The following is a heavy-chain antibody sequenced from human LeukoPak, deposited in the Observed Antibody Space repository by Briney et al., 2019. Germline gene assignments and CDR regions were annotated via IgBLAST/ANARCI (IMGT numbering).Heavy chain of an antibody. D-gene: IGHD3-3*01. CDR2: VDPEDGET. V-gene: IGHV1-69-2*01. CDR1: GYTFTDYY. Sequence: ATVKISCKASGYTFTDYYMHWVQQAPGKGLEWMGRVDPEDGETIYAEKFQGRVTITADTSTDTAYMELSSLRSEDTAVYYCATYYDFWSGQARFDIWGQGTMVTVSS. J-gene: IGHJ3*02. CDR3: ATYYDFWSGQARFDI.